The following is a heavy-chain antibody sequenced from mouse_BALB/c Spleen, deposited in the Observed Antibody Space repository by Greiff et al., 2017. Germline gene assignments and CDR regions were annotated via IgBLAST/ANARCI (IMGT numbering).Heavy chain of an antibody. V-gene: IGHV1-9*01. CDR1: GYTFSSYW. CDR3: ARRNYYRYYYAMDY. Sequence: VQLQQSGAELMKPGASVKISCKATGYTFSSYWIEWVKQRPGHGLEWIGEILPGSGSTNYNEKFKGKATFTADTSSNTAYMQLSSLTSEDSAVYYCARRNYYRYYYAMDYWGQGTSVTVSS. CDR2: ILPGSGST. D-gene: IGHD2-14*01. J-gene: IGHJ4*01.